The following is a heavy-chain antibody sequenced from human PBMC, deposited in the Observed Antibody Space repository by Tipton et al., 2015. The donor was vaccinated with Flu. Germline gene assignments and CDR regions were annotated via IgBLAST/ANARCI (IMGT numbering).Heavy chain of an antibody. CDR3: AKCREYYYDSSGYYL. J-gene: IGHJ4*02. D-gene: IGHD3-22*01. CDR2: IWYDGSNK. Sequence: SLRLSCAASGFTFSSYGMHWVRQAPGKGLEWVAVIWYDGSNKYYADSVKGRFTISRDNSKNTLYLQMNSLRAEDTAVYYCAKCREYYYDSSGYYLWGQGTLVTVSS. V-gene: IGHV3-33*06. CDR1: GFTFSSYG.